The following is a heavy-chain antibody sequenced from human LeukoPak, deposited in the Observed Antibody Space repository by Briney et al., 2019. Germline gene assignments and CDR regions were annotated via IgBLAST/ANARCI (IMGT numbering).Heavy chain of an antibody. J-gene: IGHJ4*02. V-gene: IGHV7-4-1*02. Sequence: GASVKVSCKASGYRFTSYGISWVRQAPGQGLEWMGWINTNTGNPTYAQGFTGRFVFSLDTSVSTAYLQISSLKAEDTAVYYCARHYSGSGSFYKPDYWGQGTLVTVSS. CDR2: INTNTGNP. CDR1: GYRFTSYG. D-gene: IGHD3-10*01. CDR3: ARHYSGSGSFYKPDY.